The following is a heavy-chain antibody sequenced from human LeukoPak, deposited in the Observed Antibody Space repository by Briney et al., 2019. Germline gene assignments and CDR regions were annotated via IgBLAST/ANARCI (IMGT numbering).Heavy chain of an antibody. V-gene: IGHV1-8*03. D-gene: IGHD6-13*01. Sequence: ASVKVSCKASGYTFTSYDINWVRQATGQGLEWMGWMNPNSGNTGYAQKFQGRVTITRNTSISTAYMELSSLRSEDTAVYYCARGEEGWFRAAAGTYLDYWGQGTLVTVSS. CDR1: GYTFTSYD. J-gene: IGHJ4*02. CDR2: MNPNSGNT. CDR3: ARGEEGWFRAAAGTYLDY.